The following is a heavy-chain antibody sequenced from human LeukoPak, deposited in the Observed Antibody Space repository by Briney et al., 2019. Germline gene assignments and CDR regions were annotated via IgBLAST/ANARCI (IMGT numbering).Heavy chain of an antibody. Sequence: ASVKVSCKASGYTFTGHYMHWVRQAPGQGLEWMGWINPNSGGTNYAQKFQGRVTMTRDTSISTAYMELSRLRSDDTAVYYCARLSGYDNYYYYYMDVWGKGTTVTVSS. CDR3: ARLSGYDNYYYYYMDV. V-gene: IGHV1-2*02. D-gene: IGHD5-12*01. CDR1: GYTFTGHY. CDR2: INPNSGGT. J-gene: IGHJ6*03.